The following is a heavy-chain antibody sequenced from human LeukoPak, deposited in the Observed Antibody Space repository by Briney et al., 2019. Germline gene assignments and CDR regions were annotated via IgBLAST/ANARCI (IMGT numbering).Heavy chain of an antibody. V-gene: IGHV4-61*05. D-gene: IGHD4-17*01. CDR1: GGSISSSSYY. Sequence: SETLSLTCTVSGGSISSSSYYWGWIHQPPGKGLEWIGYIYYSGSTNYNPSLKSRVTISVDTSKNQFSLKLSSVTAADTAVYYCARGATVTLFDYWGQGTLVTVSS. CDR2: IYYSGST. CDR3: ARGATVTLFDY. J-gene: IGHJ4*02.